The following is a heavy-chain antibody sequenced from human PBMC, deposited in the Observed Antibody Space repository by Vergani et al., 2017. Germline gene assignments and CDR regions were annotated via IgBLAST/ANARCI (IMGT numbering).Heavy chain of an antibody. Sequence: QVQLVQSGAEVKKPGSSVKVSCKASGGTFSSYAISWVRQAPGQGLEWMGGIIPVFGTANYAQKFQGRVTITADESTSTAYMELSSLRSEDTAVYYCARECGYCSSTSCYGWFDPWGQGTLVTVSS. CDR1: GGTFSSYA. J-gene: IGHJ5*02. CDR3: ARECGYCSSTSCYGWFDP. V-gene: IGHV1-69*01. D-gene: IGHD2-2*03. CDR2: IIPVFGTA.